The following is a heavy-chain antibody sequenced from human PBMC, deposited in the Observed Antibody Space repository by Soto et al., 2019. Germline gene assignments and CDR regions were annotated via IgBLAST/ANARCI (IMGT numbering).Heavy chain of an antibody. CDR2: IIPMFPTA. D-gene: IGHD2-21*02. Sequence: KISCKGSGYRFSIYWIGWVRQMPGQGLEWVGGIIPMFPTADYAQRFQGRVTITADDSTTTVYMELSGLRSEDTAMYYCARDDATYCGGDCYRYFYYGMDVWGQGTTVTVSS. CDR1: GYRFSIYW. V-gene: IGHV1-69*01. J-gene: IGHJ6*02. CDR3: ARDDATYCGGDCYRYFYYGMDV.